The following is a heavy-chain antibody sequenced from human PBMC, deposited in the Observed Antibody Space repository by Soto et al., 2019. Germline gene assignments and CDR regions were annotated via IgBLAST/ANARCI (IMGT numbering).Heavy chain of an antibody. CDR2: IIPIFGTA. D-gene: IGHD3-22*01. Sequence: SVKVSCKASGGTFSSYAISWVREAPGQGLEWMGGIIPIFGTANYAQKFQGRVTITADESTSTAYMELSSLRSEDTAVYYCAREITMIVRAAFDIWGQGTMVTVSS. V-gene: IGHV1-69*13. CDR3: AREITMIVRAAFDI. J-gene: IGHJ3*02. CDR1: GGTFSSYA.